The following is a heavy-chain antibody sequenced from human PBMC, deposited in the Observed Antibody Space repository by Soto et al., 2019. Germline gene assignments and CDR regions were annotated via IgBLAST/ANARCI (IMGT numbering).Heavy chain of an antibody. J-gene: IGHJ4*02. V-gene: IGHV4-59*01. D-gene: IGHD1-26*01. CDR2: IYYSGST. CDR3: ARGSTKVDY. CDR1: VGSISSYY. Sequence: SETLSLTCTVSVGSISSYYWSWIRQPPGKGLEWIGYIYYSGSTNYNPSLKSRVTISVDTSKNQFSLKLSSVTAADTAVYYCARGSTKVDYWGQGTLVTVS.